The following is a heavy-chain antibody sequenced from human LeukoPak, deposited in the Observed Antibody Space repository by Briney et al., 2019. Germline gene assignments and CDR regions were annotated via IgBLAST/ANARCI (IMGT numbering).Heavy chain of an antibody. D-gene: IGHD2/OR15-2a*01. CDR3: ATDRAVYGGGLDY. CDR2: IWYDGSSK. CDR1: GFTFSSYG. J-gene: IGHJ4*02. V-gene: IGHV3-33*01. Sequence: GGSLRLSCAASGFTFSSYGMHWVRQAPGKGLEWVAVIWYDGSSKFYADSVKGRCTISRDNSKNTLNLQMNSLIAEDTAVYSCATDRAVYGGGLDYWGQGTLLSVSS.